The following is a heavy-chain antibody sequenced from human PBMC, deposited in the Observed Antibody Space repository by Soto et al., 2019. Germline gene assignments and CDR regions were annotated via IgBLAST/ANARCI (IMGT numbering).Heavy chain of an antibody. J-gene: IGHJ4*02. CDR2: IKSKTDGGTT. CDR1: GFTFSNAW. Sequence: GGSLRLSCAASGFTFSNAWMSWVRQAPGKGLEWVGRIKSKTDGGTTDYDAPVKGRFTISRDDSKNTLNLQMNSLKTEDTAVYYCTTDEGYSGSYRLTYYFDYWGQGTLVTVSS. D-gene: IGHD1-26*01. V-gene: IGHV3-15*01. CDR3: TTDEGYSGSYRLTYYFDY.